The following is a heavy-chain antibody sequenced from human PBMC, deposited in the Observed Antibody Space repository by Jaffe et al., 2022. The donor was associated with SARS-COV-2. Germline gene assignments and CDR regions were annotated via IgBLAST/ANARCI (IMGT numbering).Heavy chain of an antibody. CDR3: ARGATQWSNWYFDL. D-gene: IGHD2-8*01. J-gene: IGHJ2*01. CDR2: INGDGTTT. CDR1: GFTFSTYW. V-gene: IGHV3-74*01. Sequence: EVQLVESGGGLVQPGGSLRLSCAASGFTFSTYWMHWVRQAPGKGLVWVSRINGDGTTTAYADSVKGRLTISRDNRKNTLYLQMNSLRAEDTAVYYCARGATQWSNWYFDLWGRGTLVTVSS.